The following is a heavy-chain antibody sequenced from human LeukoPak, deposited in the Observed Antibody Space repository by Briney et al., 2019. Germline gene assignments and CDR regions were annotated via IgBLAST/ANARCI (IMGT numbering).Heavy chain of an antibody. Sequence: ASVKVSCKVSGHTVTELSMHWVRQAPGKGLEWMGGFDPEDGETIYAQKFQGRVTMTEDTSTDTAYMELSSLRSEDTAVYYCATEKGKDLRLGELSLNYWGQGTLVTVSS. V-gene: IGHV1-24*01. J-gene: IGHJ4*02. CDR2: FDPEDGET. D-gene: IGHD3-16*02. CDR1: GHTVTELS. CDR3: ATEKGKDLRLGELSLNY.